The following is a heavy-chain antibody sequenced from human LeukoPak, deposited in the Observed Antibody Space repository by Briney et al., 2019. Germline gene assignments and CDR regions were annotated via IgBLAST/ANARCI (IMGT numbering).Heavy chain of an antibody. J-gene: IGHJ4*02. CDR1: GGTFSSYA. D-gene: IGHD2-15*01. Sequence: ASVTVSFKASGGTFSSYAISWVRPAPGQGLEWMGGIIPIFGTANYAQKFQGRVTITTDESTSTAYMELSSLRSEDTAVYYCATGREEAVFDYWGQGTLVTVSS. CDR2: IIPIFGTA. V-gene: IGHV1-69*05. CDR3: ATGREEAVFDY.